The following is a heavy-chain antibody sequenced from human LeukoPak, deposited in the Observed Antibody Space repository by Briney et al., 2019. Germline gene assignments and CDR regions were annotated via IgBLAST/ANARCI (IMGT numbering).Heavy chain of an antibody. J-gene: IGHJ3*02. CDR3: ARVKWELPRRMGYAFDI. D-gene: IGHD1-26*01. Sequence: AGGSLSLSCAASGFTFSSYSMNWVRQAPGKGLEWVSSISSSSSYIYYADSVEGRFTISRDNAKNSLYLQMNSLRAEDTAVYYCARVKWELPRRMGYAFDIWGQGTMVTVSS. V-gene: IGHV3-21*01. CDR1: GFTFSSYS. CDR2: ISSSSSYI.